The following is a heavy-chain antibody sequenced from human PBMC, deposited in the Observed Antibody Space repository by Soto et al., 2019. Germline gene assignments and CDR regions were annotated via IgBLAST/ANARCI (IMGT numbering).Heavy chain of an antibody. CDR3: AREYDSSAYFDY. Sequence: GSLRLSCAASGFTFSSYAMHWVRQAPGKGLEWVAVISYDGSNKYYADSVKGRFTISRDNSKNTLYLQMNSLRAEDTAVYYCAREYDSSAYFDYWGQGTLVTVSS. CDR2: ISYDGSNK. CDR1: GFTFSSYA. D-gene: IGHD3-22*01. J-gene: IGHJ4*02. V-gene: IGHV3-30-3*01.